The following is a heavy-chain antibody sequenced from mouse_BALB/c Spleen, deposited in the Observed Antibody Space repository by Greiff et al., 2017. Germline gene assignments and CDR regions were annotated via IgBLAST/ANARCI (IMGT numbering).Heavy chain of an antibody. CDR2: IDPANGNT. CDR3: AIDGYSAWFAY. CDR1: GFNIKDTY. V-gene: IGHV14-3*02. D-gene: IGHD2-3*01. Sequence: VQLQQSGAELVKPGASVKLSCTASGFNIKDTYMHWVKQRPEQGLEWIGRIDPANGNTKYDPKFQGKATITADTSSNTAYLQLSSLTSEDTAVYYCAIDGYSAWFAYWGQGTLVTVSA. J-gene: IGHJ3*01.